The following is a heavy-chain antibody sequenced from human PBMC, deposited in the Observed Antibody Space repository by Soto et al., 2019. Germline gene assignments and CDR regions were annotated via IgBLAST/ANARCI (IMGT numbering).Heavy chain of an antibody. CDR3: ARDGPRTGEDYYDYYGMDV. V-gene: IGHV3-48*03. CDR2: ISSSGSTI. D-gene: IGHD7-27*01. J-gene: IGHJ6*02. Sequence: GGSLRLSCAASGFTFSSYEMNWVRQAPGKGLEWVSYISSSGSTIYYADSVKGRFTISRDNAKNSLYLQMNSLRAEDTAVYYCARDGPRTGEDYYDYYGMDVWGQGTTVTVSS. CDR1: GFTFSSYE.